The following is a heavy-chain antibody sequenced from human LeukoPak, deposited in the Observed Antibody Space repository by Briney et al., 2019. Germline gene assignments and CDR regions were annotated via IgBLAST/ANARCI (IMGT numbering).Heavy chain of an antibody. CDR2: IYPGDSDT. D-gene: IGHD3-10*01. V-gene: IGHV5-51*01. CDR3: ARRYYYGSGSYYFDY. J-gene: IGHJ4*02. Sequence: GESLKISCKGSGYSFTSYWIGWVRQMPGKGLEWMGIIYPGDSDTRYSPSLQGQVTISADKSISTAYLQWSSLKASDTAMYYCARRYYYGSGSYYFDYWGQGTLVTVSS. CDR1: GYSFTSYW.